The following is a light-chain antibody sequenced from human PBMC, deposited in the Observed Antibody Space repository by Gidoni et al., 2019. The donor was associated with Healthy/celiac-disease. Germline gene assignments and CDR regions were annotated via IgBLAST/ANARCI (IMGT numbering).Light chain of an antibody. Sequence: DRVTITCRASQSISSWLAWYQQKPGKAPKLLIYDASSLESGVPSRFSGSGSGTEFTLTISSLQPDDFATYYCQQYNSWTFGQXTKVEIK. CDR1: QSISSW. V-gene: IGKV1-5*01. CDR3: QQYNSWT. CDR2: DAS. J-gene: IGKJ1*01.